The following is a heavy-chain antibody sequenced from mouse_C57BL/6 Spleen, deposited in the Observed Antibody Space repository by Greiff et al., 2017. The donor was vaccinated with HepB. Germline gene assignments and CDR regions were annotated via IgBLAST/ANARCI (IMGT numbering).Heavy chain of an antibody. Sequence: LMESGGGLVKPGGSLKLSCAASGFTFSSYAMSWVRQTPEKRLEWVATISDGGSYTYYPDNVKGRFTISRDNAKNNLYLQMSHLKSEDTAMYYCARDYYGSSYPWFAYWGQGTLVTVSA. CDR3: ARDYYGSSYPWFAY. J-gene: IGHJ3*01. D-gene: IGHD1-1*01. V-gene: IGHV5-4*01. CDR1: GFTFSSYA. CDR2: ISDGGSYT.